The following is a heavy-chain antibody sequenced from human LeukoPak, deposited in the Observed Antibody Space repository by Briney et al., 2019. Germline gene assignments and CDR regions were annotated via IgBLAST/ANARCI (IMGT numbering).Heavy chain of an antibody. CDR3: AKDLSWNPDYYYYGMDV. CDR1: GFTFNNYA. CDR2: ISGSGGST. Sequence: GGSPRLSCAASGFTFNNYAMSWVRQAPRKGLEWVSAISGSGGSTYYADSVKGRFTISRDNSKNTLYLQMNSLRAEDTAVYYCAKDLSWNPDYYYYGMDVWGQGTTVTVSS. J-gene: IGHJ6*02. D-gene: IGHD1-1*01. V-gene: IGHV3-23*01.